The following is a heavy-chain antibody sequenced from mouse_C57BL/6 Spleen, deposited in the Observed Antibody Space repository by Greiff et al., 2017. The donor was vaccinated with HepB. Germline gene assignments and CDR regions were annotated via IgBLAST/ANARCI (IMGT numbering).Heavy chain of an antibody. Sequence: EVHLVESGGDLVKPGGSLKLSCAASGFTFSSYGMSWVRQTPDKRLEWVATISSGGSYTYYPDSVKGRFTISRDNAKNTLYLQMSSLKSEDTAMYYCARQEVTTTWFAYWGQGTLVTVSA. D-gene: IGHD2-2*01. J-gene: IGHJ3*01. CDR1: GFTFSSYG. V-gene: IGHV5-6*01. CDR3: ARQEVTTTWFAY. CDR2: ISSGGSYT.